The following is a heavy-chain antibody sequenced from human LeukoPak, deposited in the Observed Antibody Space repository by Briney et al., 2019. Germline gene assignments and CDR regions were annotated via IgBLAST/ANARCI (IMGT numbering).Heavy chain of an antibody. CDR2: ISYDGSNK. CDR3: ARDPWSGGYWGAFFDY. CDR1: GFTFSSYA. Sequence: PGRSLRLSCAASGFTFSSYAMHWVRQAPGKGLEWVAVISYDGSNKYYADSVKGRFTISRDNSKNTLYLQMNSLRAEDTAVYYCARDPWSGGYWGAFFDYWGQGTLVTVSS. J-gene: IGHJ4*02. D-gene: IGHD1-26*01. V-gene: IGHV3-30*04.